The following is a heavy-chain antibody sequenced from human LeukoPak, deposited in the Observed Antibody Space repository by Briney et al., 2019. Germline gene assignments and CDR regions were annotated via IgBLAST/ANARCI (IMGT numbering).Heavy chain of an antibody. Sequence: GGSLRLSCAASGFTFSDYYMTWIRQAPGKGLEWVPYISSSGSTIYYADSVKGRFTISRDNAKNSLYLQMNSLRAEDSAVYYCAREEKNWFDPWGQGTLVTVSS. CDR1: GFTFSDYY. CDR2: ISSSGSTI. V-gene: IGHV3-11*01. CDR3: AREEKNWFDP. J-gene: IGHJ5*02.